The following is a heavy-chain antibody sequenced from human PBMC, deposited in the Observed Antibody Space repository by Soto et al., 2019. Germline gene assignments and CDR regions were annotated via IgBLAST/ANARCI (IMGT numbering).Heavy chain of an antibody. CDR2: ISYDGSNK. V-gene: IGHV3-30-3*01. CDR1: GFTFSSYA. D-gene: IGHD3-3*01. CDR3: ARGFGDGYNTPFGY. J-gene: IGHJ4*02. Sequence: QVQLVESGGGVVQPGRSLRLSCAASGFTFSSYAMHWVRQAPGKGLEWVAVISYDGSNKYYADSVKGRFTIPRDNSKNTRYLQMHSLRAEDTAVYYCARGFGDGYNTPFGYWGQGTLVTVSS.